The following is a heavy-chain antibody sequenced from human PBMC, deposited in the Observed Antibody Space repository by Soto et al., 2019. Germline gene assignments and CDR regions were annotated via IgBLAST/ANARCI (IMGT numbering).Heavy chain of an antibody. Sequence: GGSLRLSCAASGFTFSSYAMHWVRQAPGKGLEWVAVISYDGSNKYYADSVKGRFTISRDNSKNTLYLQMISLRAEDTAVYFCAKYSDYDFNYWGQGTQVTVSS. V-gene: IGHV3-30-3*02. CDR2: ISYDGSNK. J-gene: IGHJ4*02. CDR3: AKYSDYDFNY. D-gene: IGHD5-12*01. CDR1: GFTFSSYA.